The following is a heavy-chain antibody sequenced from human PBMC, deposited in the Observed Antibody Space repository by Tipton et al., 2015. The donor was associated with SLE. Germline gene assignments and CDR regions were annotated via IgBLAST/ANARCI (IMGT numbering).Heavy chain of an antibody. V-gene: IGHV3-11*06. CDR2: ISSSSSFS. J-gene: IGHJ6*03. D-gene: IGHD3-3*01. CDR3: ARDDPYYDFWSGQNYYYMDV. CDR1: GFTFSDYY. Sequence: SLRLSCAASGFTFSDYYMSWIRQAPGKGLEWVSYISSSSSFSNYADSVKGRFTISRDNAKNSLYLQMNSLRAEDTSVYYCARDDPYYDFWSGQNYYYMDVWGKGTTVTVSS.